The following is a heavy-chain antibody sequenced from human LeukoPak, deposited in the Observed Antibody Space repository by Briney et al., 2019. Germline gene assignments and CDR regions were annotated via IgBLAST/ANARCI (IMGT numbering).Heavy chain of an antibody. Sequence: PGGSLRLSCAASGFTFSSYWMSWVRQPPGKGLEWIGSIYYSGSTYYNPSLKSRVTISVDTSKNQFSLKLSSVTAADTAVYYCARSDQYSSSSYYWGQGTLVTVSS. CDR2: IYYSGST. V-gene: IGHV4-39*07. CDR1: GFTFSSYW. D-gene: IGHD6-6*01. CDR3: ARSDQYSSSSYY. J-gene: IGHJ4*02.